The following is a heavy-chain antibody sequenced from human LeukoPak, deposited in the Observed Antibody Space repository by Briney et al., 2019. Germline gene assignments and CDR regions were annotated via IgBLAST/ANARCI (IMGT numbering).Heavy chain of an antibody. V-gene: IGHV3-30*04. Sequence: GGSLRRSCAASGFTCSSYAMHWLRQAPGQGLEGGAVISYGGSNKYYADSVKGRFTISRDNSKNTLYLEMNSLRAEDTAVYYCARDLKYYYDSSGYYPDYWGQGTLVTVSS. CDR1: GFTCSSYA. J-gene: IGHJ4*02. CDR2: ISYGGSNK. D-gene: IGHD3-22*01. CDR3: ARDLKYYYDSSGYYPDY.